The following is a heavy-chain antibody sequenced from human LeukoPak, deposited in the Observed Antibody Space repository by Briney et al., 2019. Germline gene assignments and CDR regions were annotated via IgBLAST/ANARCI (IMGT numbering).Heavy chain of an antibody. D-gene: IGHD3-10*01. V-gene: IGHV3-23*01. CDR3: ARGAHYYGSGTHTTD. Sequence: GGSLRLSCAAPEFTFSNYAMSWVRQAPGKGLEWVSGISGSGRTYDTDSVKGRFTISRDNSKNTLYLQMNSLRAEDTAVYYCARGAHYYGSGTHTTDWGQGTLVTVSS. CDR1: EFTFSNYA. CDR2: ISGSGRT. J-gene: IGHJ4*02.